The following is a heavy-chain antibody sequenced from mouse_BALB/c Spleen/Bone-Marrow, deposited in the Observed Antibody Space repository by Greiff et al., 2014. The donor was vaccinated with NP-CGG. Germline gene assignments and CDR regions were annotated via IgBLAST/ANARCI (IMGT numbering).Heavy chain of an antibody. V-gene: IGHV1-87*01. J-gene: IGHJ3*01. CDR1: GYTFTSYW. CDR2: IYPGDGDT. Sequence: VQRVESGAELARPGASVKLSCKASGYTFTSYWMQWVKQRPGQGLEWIGAIYPGDGDTRYTQKFKGKATLTADKSSSTAYMQLSSLASEDSAVYYCARDGNYPAWFAYWGQGTLVTVSA. D-gene: IGHD2-1*01. CDR3: ARDGNYPAWFAY.